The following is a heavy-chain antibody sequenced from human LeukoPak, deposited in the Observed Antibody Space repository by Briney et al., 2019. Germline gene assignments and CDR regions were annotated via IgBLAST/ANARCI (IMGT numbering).Heavy chain of an antibody. CDR2: IKFDGSDK. CDR1: GFSFSNYW. V-gene: IGHV3-7*01. Sequence: PGGSLRLSCAASGFSFSNYWMNWVRQAPGKGLEWVANIKFDGSDKYYLDSVRGRFSISRDNAKNSLYLQMNSLRVEETADYYCTRDLNGDSSGWGQGTLVTVSS. CDR3: TRDLNGDSSG. D-gene: IGHD3-22*01. J-gene: IGHJ4*02.